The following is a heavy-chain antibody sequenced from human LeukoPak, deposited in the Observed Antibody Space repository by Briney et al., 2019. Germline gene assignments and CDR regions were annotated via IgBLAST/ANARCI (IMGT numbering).Heavy chain of an antibody. CDR2: RDPEDGET. J-gene: IGHJ5*02. D-gene: IGHD3-16*02. V-gene: IGHV1-24*01. Sequence: GASGKLSGKVIGTTLTRLSIHWVRQAPGKGLEGRGGRDPEDGETIDAHDFQRRITMPQDTSTDTAFLELNRLTSEDTALYYRARATIIWGSYRSWLDPWGQGSMVTVSS. CDR3: ARATIIWGSYRSWLDP. CDR1: GTTLTRLS.